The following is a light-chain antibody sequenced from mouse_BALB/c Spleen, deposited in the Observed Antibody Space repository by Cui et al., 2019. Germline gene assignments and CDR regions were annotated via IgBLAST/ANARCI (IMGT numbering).Light chain of an antibody. Sequence: DIVMTQSQTFMSTSVGDRVSVTCKASQNVGTNVAWYQQKPGQSPKALIYSASYRYSGVPDRFTGSGSGTDFTLTISNVQSEDLAEYFCQQYNSYPLTFGSGTKLEIK. CDR2: SAS. V-gene: IGKV6-15*01. CDR3: QQYNSYPLT. J-gene: IGKJ4*01. CDR1: QNVGTN.